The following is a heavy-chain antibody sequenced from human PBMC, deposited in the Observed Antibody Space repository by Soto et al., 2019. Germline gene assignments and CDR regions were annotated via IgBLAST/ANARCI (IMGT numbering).Heavy chain of an antibody. J-gene: IGHJ3*02. D-gene: IGHD3-16*01. V-gene: IGHV3-33*01. CDR1: GFTFRTYS. Sequence: PGGSLRLSCAASGFTFRTYSMHWVRQSPGKGLEWVAVMWYDGTNKYYGESVKGRFTISRDNSENTLYLQMNSLRVEDTAVYYCARDATFGTKGGSFDIWGHGTLVPVSS. CDR3: ARDATFGTKGGSFDI. CDR2: MWYDGTNK.